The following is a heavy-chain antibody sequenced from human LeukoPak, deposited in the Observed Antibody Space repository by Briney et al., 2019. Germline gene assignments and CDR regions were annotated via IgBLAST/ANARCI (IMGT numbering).Heavy chain of an antibody. D-gene: IGHD1-26*01. CDR1: GYTFTSYA. V-gene: IGHV1-3*01. CDR3: AKVRGSYYEADY. Sequence: GASVKVSCKASGYTFTSYAMHWVRQPPGQRLEWMGWINAGNGNTKYSQKFQGRVTITRDTSASTAYMELSSLRSEDTAVYYCAKVRGSYYEADYWGQGTLVTVSS. CDR2: INAGNGNT. J-gene: IGHJ4*02.